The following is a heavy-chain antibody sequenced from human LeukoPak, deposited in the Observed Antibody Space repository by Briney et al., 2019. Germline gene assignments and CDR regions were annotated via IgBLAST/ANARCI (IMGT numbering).Heavy chain of an antibody. Sequence: GSLRLSCAASGFTFSSYAMSWVRQAPGKGLEWVANIKQDGSEKNYVDSVKGRFTIFRDNARNSLYLQMNSLRAEDTAVYYCASHSYGYNHWGQGTLVIVSS. D-gene: IGHD3-16*01. CDR1: GFTFSSYA. V-gene: IGHV3-7*01. CDR3: ASHSYGYNH. J-gene: IGHJ5*02. CDR2: IKQDGSEK.